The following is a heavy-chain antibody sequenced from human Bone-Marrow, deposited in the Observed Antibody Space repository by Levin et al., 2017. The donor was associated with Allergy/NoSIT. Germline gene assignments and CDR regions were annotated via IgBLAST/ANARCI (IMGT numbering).Heavy chain of an antibody. CDR2: VTGSAATT. Sequence: GGSLRLSCAASGFTFANYAMTWVRQAPGRGLEWVSTVTGSAATTYYADSVKGRFTISRDNSMNTLHLQMSSLRVEDTAIYYCARGNAEAQGVVFENWGQGTLVTVSS. D-gene: IGHD2-15*01. CDR1: GFTFANYA. J-gene: IGHJ4*02. CDR3: ARGNAEAQGVVFEN. V-gene: IGHV3-23*01.